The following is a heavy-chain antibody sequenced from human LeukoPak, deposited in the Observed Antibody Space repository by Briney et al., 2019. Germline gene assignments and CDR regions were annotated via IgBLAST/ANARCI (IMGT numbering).Heavy chain of an antibody. CDR3: ARDRGDGYNFEAFDI. D-gene: IGHD5-24*01. CDR2: ISSSSSYI. Sequence: GGSLRLSCAASGFTFSSYDMNWVRQAPGKGLEWVSSISSSSSYIFYADSVRGRFSISRDNAKNSLYLQMNSLRAEDTALYYCARDRGDGYNFEAFDIWGQGTMVTVSS. J-gene: IGHJ3*02. CDR1: GFTFSSYD. V-gene: IGHV3-21*04.